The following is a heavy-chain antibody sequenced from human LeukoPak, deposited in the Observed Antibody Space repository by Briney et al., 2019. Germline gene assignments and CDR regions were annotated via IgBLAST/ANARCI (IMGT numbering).Heavy chain of an antibody. Sequence: ASVNVSCKASGYTFTSYDINWVRQATGQGLEWMGWMNPNSGNTGYAQKFQGRVTMTRNTPISTAYMELSSLRSEDTAVYYCVGSRKGAFDIWGQGTMVTVSS. CDR1: GYTFTSYD. J-gene: IGHJ3*02. D-gene: IGHD3-10*01. V-gene: IGHV1-8*01. CDR2: MNPNSGNT. CDR3: VGSRKGAFDI.